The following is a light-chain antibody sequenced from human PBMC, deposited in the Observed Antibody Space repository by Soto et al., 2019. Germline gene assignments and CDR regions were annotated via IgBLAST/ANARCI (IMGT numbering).Light chain of an antibody. J-gene: IGLJ2*01. Sequence: QSALTQPASVSGSPGQSITISCTGTSSDVGGYNYVSWYQQHPGKAPKLMIYDVNNRPSGVPNRFSGSKSGNTASLTISGLQAEDEADYHCSSYTSSSTLVFGGGTKLTVL. CDR2: DVN. CDR1: SSDVGGYNY. CDR3: SSYTSSSTLV. V-gene: IGLV2-14*01.